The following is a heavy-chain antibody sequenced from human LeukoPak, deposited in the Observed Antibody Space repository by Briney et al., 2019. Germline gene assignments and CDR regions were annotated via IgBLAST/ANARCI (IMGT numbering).Heavy chain of an antibody. CDR1: GGTFSSYA. D-gene: IGHD6-13*01. J-gene: IGHJ5*02. CDR3: ARDRAAAATGNWFDP. Sequence: ASVKVSCKASGGTFSSYAISWVRQAPGQGLEWMGWINPNSGGTNYAQKFQGRVTMTRDTSISTAYMELSRLRSDDTAVYYCARDRAAAATGNWFDPWGQGTLVTVSS. V-gene: IGHV1-2*02. CDR2: INPNSGGT.